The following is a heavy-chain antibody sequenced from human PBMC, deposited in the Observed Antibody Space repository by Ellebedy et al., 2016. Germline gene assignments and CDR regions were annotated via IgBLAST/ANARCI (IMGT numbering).Heavy chain of an antibody. J-gene: IGHJ6*02. V-gene: IGHV1-69*04. D-gene: IGHD1-26*01. CDR2: IIPILGIA. CDR3: ARGSGGSYGMDV. Sequence: ASVKVSCKASGGTFSSYAISWVRQAPGQGLEWMGRIIPILGIANYAQKFQGRVTMTEDTSTDTAYMELSRLRSEDTAVYFCARGSGGSYGMDVWGQGTTVTVSS. CDR1: GGTFSSYA.